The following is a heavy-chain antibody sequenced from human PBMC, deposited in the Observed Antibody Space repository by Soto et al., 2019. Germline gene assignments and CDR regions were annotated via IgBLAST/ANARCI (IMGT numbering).Heavy chain of an antibody. CDR2: IYSGGST. J-gene: IGHJ4*02. Sequence: GGALRLSCAASDFTFSSNHMSWVRQAPGKGLEWVSVIYSGGSTYYADSVKGRFTISRDHSENTLYLQMNSLRAEDTAVYYCAKDAPGSGWLSDYWGQGTRVTVSS. CDR1: DFTFSSNH. V-gene: IGHV3-53*01. D-gene: IGHD3-22*01. CDR3: AKDAPGSGWLSDY.